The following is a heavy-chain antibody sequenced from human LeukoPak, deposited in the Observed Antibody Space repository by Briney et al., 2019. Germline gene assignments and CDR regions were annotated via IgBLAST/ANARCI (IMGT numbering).Heavy chain of an antibody. CDR2: IYYSGST. V-gene: IGHV4-30-4*01. Sequence: SQTLSLTCTVSGGSISSGEYYWSWIRQPPGKGLEWIGYIYYSGSTYYNPSLKSRVTISVDTSKNQFSLKLSSVTAADTAVYYCARDPKRGYCSSTSCGGDAFDIWGQGTMVTVSS. D-gene: IGHD2-2*01. CDR1: GGSISSGEYY. J-gene: IGHJ3*02. CDR3: ARDPKRGYCSSTSCGGDAFDI.